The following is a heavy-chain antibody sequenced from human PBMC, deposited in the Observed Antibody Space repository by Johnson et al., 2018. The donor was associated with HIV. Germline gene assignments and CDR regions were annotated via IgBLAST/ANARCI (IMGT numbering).Heavy chain of an antibody. Sequence: QVQLVESGGGLVKPGGSLRLSCAASGFTFSDYYMSWIRQAPGKGLAWVSYISSRGSTIYYADSVKGRFTISRDNAKNSLYLQMNSLRAEDTAVYYCARDASLRFLEWFDAFDIWGQGTMVTVSS. D-gene: IGHD3-3*01. CDR1: GFTFSDYY. CDR2: ISSRGSTI. CDR3: ARDASLRFLEWFDAFDI. V-gene: IGHV3-11*04. J-gene: IGHJ3*02.